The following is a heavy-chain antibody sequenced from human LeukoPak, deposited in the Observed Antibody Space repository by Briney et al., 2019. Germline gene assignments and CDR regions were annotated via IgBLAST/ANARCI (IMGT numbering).Heavy chain of an antibody. CDR3: ARDYCSSTSCLFDY. CDR2: INPNSGDT. CDR1: GYTFTGYH. Sequence: ASVKVSCRASGYTFTGYHIHWVRQAPGQGLEWMGRINPNSGDTNYAQNFQGRVTITRDPSINTAYMELSRLRSNDTAVYYCARDYCSSTSCLFDYWGQGTLVTVSS. D-gene: IGHD2-2*01. V-gene: IGHV1-2*06. J-gene: IGHJ4*02.